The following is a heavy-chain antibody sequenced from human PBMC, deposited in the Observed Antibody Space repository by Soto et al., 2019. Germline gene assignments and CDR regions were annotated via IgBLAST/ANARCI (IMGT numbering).Heavy chain of an antibody. CDR1: SGSINSDKYY. CDR2: IYCTGTT. CDR3: ATVMHDYGTNWVDS. V-gene: IGHV4-30-4*01. Sequence: SETLSLTCSVSSGSINSDKYYWTWIRQSPGKGLEWIGHIYCTGTTHYNPSVTSRVIILLDKSKDQFSLTLTSVTAADTGVYYCATVMHDYGTNWVDSWGQGILVTVSS. D-gene: IGHD4-17*01. J-gene: IGHJ5*01.